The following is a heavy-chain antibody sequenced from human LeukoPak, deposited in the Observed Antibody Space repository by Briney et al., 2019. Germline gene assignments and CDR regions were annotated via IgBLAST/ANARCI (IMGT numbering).Heavy chain of an antibody. Sequence: SGTLSLTCTVSGGSISSYYRSWIRQPPGKGLEWIGYIYYSGSTNYNPSLKSRVTISVDTSKNQFSLKLSSVTAADTAVYYCATLMDYYGSGSLYDAFDIWGQGTMVTVSS. CDR3: ATLMDYYGSGSLYDAFDI. D-gene: IGHD3-10*01. CDR2: IYYSGST. J-gene: IGHJ3*02. CDR1: GGSISSYY. V-gene: IGHV4-59*08.